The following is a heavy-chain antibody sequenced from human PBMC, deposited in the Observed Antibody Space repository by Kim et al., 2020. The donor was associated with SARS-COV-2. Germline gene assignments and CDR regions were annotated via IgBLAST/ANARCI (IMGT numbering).Heavy chain of an antibody. D-gene: IGHD6-19*01. CDR3: AREPPGGIAVAGTGGGFDY. CDR2: FYHSGST. CDR1: GGSISSSNW. V-gene: IGHV4-4*02. Sequence: SETLSLTCAVSGGSISSSNWWSWVRQPPGKGLEWIVEFYHSGSTNYNASLKSRVTISVDKSKNQFSLKLSSVTAADTAVYYCAREPPGGIAVAGTGGGFDYWGQGTLVTVSS. J-gene: IGHJ4*02.